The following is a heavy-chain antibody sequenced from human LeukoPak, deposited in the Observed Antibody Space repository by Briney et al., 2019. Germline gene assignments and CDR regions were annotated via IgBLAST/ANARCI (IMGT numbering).Heavy chain of an antibody. CDR2: IGGSGDKT. J-gene: IGHJ4*02. D-gene: IGHD6-19*01. V-gene: IGHV3-23*01. CDR1: GFTFNRNA. CDR3: ARRGDASSGWGDHDY. Sequence: GGSLRLSCVASGFTFNRNAISWVRQAPGKGLEWVSTIGGSGDKTFYADSVKGRFTISRDNSKNMLHLQMSSLTGEDTALYYCARRGDASSGWGDHDYWGQGALVTVSS.